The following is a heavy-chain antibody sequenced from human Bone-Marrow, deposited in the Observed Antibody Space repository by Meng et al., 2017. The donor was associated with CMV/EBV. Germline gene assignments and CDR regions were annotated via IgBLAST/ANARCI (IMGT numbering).Heavy chain of an antibody. J-gene: IGHJ4*02. CDR2: RKQDGSEK. CDR1: GFTFSSYW. V-gene: IGHV3-7*01. D-gene: IGHD3-10*01. Sequence: GESLKICCAASGFTFSSYWMSWVRQAPGKWLEWVANRKQDGSEKYYVDSVKSRFTISRDNAKNTLYLRMNSLRAEDTAVYCCAIVPFRVRGTFDYWGQGTLVTVSS. CDR3: AIVPFRVRGTFDY.